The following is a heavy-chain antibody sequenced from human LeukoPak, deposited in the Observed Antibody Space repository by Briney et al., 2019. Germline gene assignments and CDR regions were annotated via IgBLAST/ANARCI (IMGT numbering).Heavy chain of an antibody. V-gene: IGHV3-21*01. CDR3: ATDLIHYYGSGAKT. CDR1: GFTFSTYS. CDR2: ITSSSSYI. J-gene: IGHJ5*02. D-gene: IGHD3-10*01. Sequence: GGSLRLSCAASGFTFSTYSMNWVRQAPGKGLEWVSSITSSSSYIYYTDSAKGRFTISRDNAKNSLYLQMNSLRAEDTAVYYCATDLIHYYGSGAKTWGQGTLVTVSS.